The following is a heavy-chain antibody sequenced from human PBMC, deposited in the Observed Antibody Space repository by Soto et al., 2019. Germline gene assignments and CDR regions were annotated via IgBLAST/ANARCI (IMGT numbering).Heavy chain of an antibody. CDR2: ISGGGDTT. CDR3: AKGRGGSGSLNPRVDF. CDR1: GFTFNNYA. J-gene: IGHJ4*02. Sequence: EVQLLESGGGLVQPGGSLRLSCAASGFTFNNYAMTWVRQAPGKGLEWVSAISGGGDTTSYADSVKGRFTVSRDGSKNTLYLQMSSLRPEDTALYYCAKGRGGSGSLNPRVDFWGQGTLVTVSS. D-gene: IGHD3-10*01. V-gene: IGHV3-23*01.